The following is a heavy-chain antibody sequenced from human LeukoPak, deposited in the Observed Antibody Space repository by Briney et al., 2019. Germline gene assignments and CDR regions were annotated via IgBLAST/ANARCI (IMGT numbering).Heavy chain of an antibody. Sequence: SVKVSCKASGFTFTSSAMQWVRQARGQRLEWIGWIVVGSGNTNYAQKFQERVTITRDMSTSTAYMELSSLRSEDTAVYYCASEYQLLNYYYYGMDVWGQGTTVTVSS. CDR3: ASEYQLLNYYYYGMDV. CDR1: GFTFTSSA. J-gene: IGHJ6*02. V-gene: IGHV1-58*02. D-gene: IGHD2-2*01. CDR2: IVVGSGNT.